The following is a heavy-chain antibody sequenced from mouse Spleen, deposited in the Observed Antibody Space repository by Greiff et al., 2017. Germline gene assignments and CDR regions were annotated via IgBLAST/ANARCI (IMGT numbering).Heavy chain of an antibody. CDR1: GYTFTDYN. J-gene: IGHJ3*01. CDR2: IYPYNGGT. CDR3: ARAITTVVAPSFAY. D-gene: IGHD1-1*01. Sequence: EVQRVESGPELVKPGASVKISCKASGYTFTDYNMHWVKQSHGKSLEWIGYIYPYNGGTGYNQKFKSKATLTVDNSSSTAYMELRSLTSEDSAVYYCARAITTVVAPSFAYWGQGTLVTVSA. V-gene: IGHV1S29*02.